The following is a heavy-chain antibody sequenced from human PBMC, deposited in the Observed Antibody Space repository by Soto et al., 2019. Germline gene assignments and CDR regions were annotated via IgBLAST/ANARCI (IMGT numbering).Heavy chain of an antibody. Sequence: QVQLVESGGGVVQPGRSLRLSCAASGFTFSSYGMHWVRQAPGKGLEWVAVIWYDGSNKYYADSVKGRFTISRDNSMNTLYLQMNSLRAEDTAVYYCARDLVVTGAFDIWGQGTMVTVSS. CDR1: GFTFSSYG. CDR3: ARDLVVTGAFDI. CDR2: IWYDGSNK. V-gene: IGHV3-33*01. J-gene: IGHJ3*02. D-gene: IGHD7-27*01.